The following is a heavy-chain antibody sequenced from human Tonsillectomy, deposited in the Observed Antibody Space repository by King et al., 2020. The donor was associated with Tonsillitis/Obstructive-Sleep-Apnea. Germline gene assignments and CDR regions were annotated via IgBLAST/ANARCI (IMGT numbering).Heavy chain of an antibody. V-gene: IGHV4-59*01. J-gene: IGHJ4*02. D-gene: IGHD3-3*01. CDR1: GGSISSYY. CDR2: IYYSGST. Sequence: HVQLQESGPGLVKPSETLSLTCTVSGGSISSYYWSWIRQPPGKGLEWIGYIYYSGSTNYNPSLKSRVTISVDPSKNQFSLKLSSVTAADTAVYYCARARSFYDFWPFDYWGQGTLVTVSS. CDR3: ARARSFYDFWPFDY.